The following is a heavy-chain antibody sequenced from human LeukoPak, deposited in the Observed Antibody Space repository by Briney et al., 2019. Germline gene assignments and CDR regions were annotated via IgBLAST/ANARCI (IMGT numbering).Heavy chain of an antibody. V-gene: IGHV3-48*01. CDR1: GFSFGDYS. J-gene: IGHJ4*02. Sequence: AGTLSLSCAASGFSFGDYSMNWVRQAPGKGLEWISYIGISSGNTYYADSVKGRFTISGDKARDSLYLQMNSLRVEDTAVYYCARDYKYAFDNWGQGTLVTVSS. CDR3: ARDYKYAFDN. D-gene: IGHD5-24*01. CDR2: IGISSGNT.